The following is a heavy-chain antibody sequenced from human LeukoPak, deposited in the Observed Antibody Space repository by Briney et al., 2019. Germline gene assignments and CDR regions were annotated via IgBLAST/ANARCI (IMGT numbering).Heavy chain of an antibody. CDR3: ARGDYYNSGSYFDS. CDR2: IKKDGSET. V-gene: IGHV3-7*02. J-gene: IGHJ4*02. Sequence: GGSLRLSCAASGFTFSNYWLSWVRQAPGRGLEWVANIKKDGSETYYVDSLKGRFTISRDNAKNTLYLQMNSLRAEDTAVYYCARGDYYNSGSYFDSWGQGTLVTVSS. CDR1: GFTFSNYW. D-gene: IGHD3-10*01.